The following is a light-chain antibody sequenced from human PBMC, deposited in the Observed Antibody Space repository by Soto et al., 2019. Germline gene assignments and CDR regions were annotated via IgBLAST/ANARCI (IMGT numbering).Light chain of an antibody. CDR1: QSVIYSSNNKNY. Sequence: DIVMTQSPDSLAVSLGERATINCKSSQSVIYSSNNKNYLTWYQQKPGQPPKLLIYWASTRESGVPDRFSGSGSGTDFTLTISSLQAEDVAVYYCQQYYGLPLTFCGGTKVEIK. CDR3: QQYYGLPLT. V-gene: IGKV4-1*01. CDR2: WAS. J-gene: IGKJ4*01.